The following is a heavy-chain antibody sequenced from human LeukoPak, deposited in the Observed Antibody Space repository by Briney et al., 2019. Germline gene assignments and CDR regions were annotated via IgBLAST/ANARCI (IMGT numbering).Heavy chain of an antibody. CDR1: GGSISSGSYY. V-gene: IGHV4-61*02. CDR2: IYTSGST. J-gene: IGHJ6*03. D-gene: IGHD2-2*01. CDR3: AGSIVVPAAAYYMDV. Sequence: PSETLSLTCTVSGGSISSGSYYWSWIRQPAGKGLEWIGRIYTSGSTNYNPSLKSRVTISVDTSKNQFSLKLSSVTAADTAVYYCAGSIVVPAAAYYMDVCGKGTTVTVSS.